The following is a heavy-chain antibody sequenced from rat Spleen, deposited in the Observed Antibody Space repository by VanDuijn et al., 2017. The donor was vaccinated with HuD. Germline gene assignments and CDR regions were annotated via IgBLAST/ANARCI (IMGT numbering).Heavy chain of an antibody. V-gene: IGHV3-3*01. CDR1: GHSITSSYR. Sequence: EVQLQESGPGLVKPAQSLSLTCSVTGHSITSSYRWNWIRKFPGNKLEWMGYINSAGTTIYNPSLKSRISITRDTSKNQFFLQLNSVTTEDTATYYCASRPQLGGNWFAYWGQGTLVTVSS. CDR3: ASRPQLGGNWFAY. D-gene: IGHD5-1*01. CDR2: INSAGTT. J-gene: IGHJ3*01.